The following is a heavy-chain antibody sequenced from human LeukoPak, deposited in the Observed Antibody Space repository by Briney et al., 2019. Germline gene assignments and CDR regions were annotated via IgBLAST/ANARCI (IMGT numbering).Heavy chain of an antibody. CDR3: AKAFREYGSSTYSSFDI. V-gene: IGHV3-23*01. Sequence: GGSLRLSCAASGFTFSSYAVSWVRQAPGKGLQWVSTITGTTHYADSVRGRFTISRDNSKNILYLQMSSLSTEDTAIYYCAKAFREYGSSTYSSFDIWGQGTMVTVSS. D-gene: IGHD6-13*01. CDR1: GFTFSSYA. CDR2: ITGTT. J-gene: IGHJ3*02.